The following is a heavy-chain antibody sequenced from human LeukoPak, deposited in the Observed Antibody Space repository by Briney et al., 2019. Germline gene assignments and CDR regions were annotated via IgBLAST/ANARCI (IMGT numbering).Heavy chain of an antibody. CDR2: IYHSGTT. V-gene: IGHV4-59*05. CDR3: ASLMTTVVHY. J-gene: IGHJ4*02. CDR1: GGSISSYY. D-gene: IGHD4-23*01. Sequence: PSETLSLTCTVSGGSISSYYWSWIRQPPGKGLEWIGSIYHSGTTYYNPSLKNRVIISLDMSKTQFSLKLNSVTAADTAVYYCASLMTTVVHYWGQGTLVTVSS.